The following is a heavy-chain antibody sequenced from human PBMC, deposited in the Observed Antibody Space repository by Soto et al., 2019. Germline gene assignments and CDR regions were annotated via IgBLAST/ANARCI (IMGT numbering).Heavy chain of an antibody. V-gene: IGHV4-30-4*01. Sequence: ASETLSLTCTVSGGSISSGDYYWSWIRQPPGKGLEWIGYIYYSGSTYYNPSLKSRVTISVDTSKNQFSLKLSSVTAADTAVYYCARVNQLVGSSVFYYYYGMDVWGQGTTVTVSS. CDR3: ARVNQLVGSSVFYYYYGMDV. CDR1: GGSISSGDYY. CDR2: IYYSGST. D-gene: IGHD6-6*01. J-gene: IGHJ6*02.